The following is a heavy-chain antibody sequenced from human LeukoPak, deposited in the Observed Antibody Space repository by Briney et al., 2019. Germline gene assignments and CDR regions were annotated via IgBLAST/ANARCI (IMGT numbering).Heavy chain of an antibody. J-gene: IGHJ4*02. Sequence: ASVKVSCKASGYTFTGYYMHWVRQAPGQGLEWMGWINPNSGGTNYAQKFQGRVTMTRDTSISTAYMELSRLRSDDTAVYYCAGGSSGNYAHFHFWGQGTLVTVSS. D-gene: IGHD1-26*01. V-gene: IGHV1-2*02. CDR3: AGGSSGNYAHFHF. CDR1: GYTFTGYY. CDR2: INPNSGGT.